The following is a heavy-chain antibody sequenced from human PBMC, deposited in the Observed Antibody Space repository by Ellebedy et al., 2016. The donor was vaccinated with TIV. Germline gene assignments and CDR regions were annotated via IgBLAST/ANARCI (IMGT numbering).Heavy chain of an antibody. J-gene: IGHJ4*02. Sequence: ASVKVSCKASGGIFRSYAISWVRQAPGQGPEWMGVIDPSVGTTTYAQKFQERVAMTRDMSTSTVHMELSSLRSEDTAIYYCATYGSGTYASFDYWGQGTLVTVSS. D-gene: IGHD3-10*01. CDR3: ATYGSGTYASFDY. V-gene: IGHV1-46*01. CDR2: IDPSVGTT. CDR1: GGIFRSYA.